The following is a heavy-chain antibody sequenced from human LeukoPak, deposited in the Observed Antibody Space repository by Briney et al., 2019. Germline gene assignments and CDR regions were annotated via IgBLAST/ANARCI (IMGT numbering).Heavy chain of an antibody. Sequence: PGGSLRLSCAASGFTVDSNYLSLVRQAPGKGLEWVGFIRSKAYGGTTEYAASVKGRFTISRDDSKSIAYLQMNSLKTEDTAVYYCTRDPPYCGGDCLLFDYWGQGTLVTVSS. D-gene: IGHD2-21*02. CDR2: IRSKAYGGTT. CDR3: TRDPPYCGGDCLLFDY. CDR1: GFTVDSNY. V-gene: IGHV3-49*04. J-gene: IGHJ4*02.